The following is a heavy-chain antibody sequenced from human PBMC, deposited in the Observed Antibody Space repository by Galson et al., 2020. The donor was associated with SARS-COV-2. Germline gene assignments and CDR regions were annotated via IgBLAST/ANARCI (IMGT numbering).Heavy chain of an antibody. CDR1: GGSISSYY. CDR3: ARGLHYYDSSGYYFDY. D-gene: IGHD3-22*01. V-gene: IGHV4-59*01. CDR2: IYYSGST. Sequence: ETSETLSLTCTVSGGSISSYYWSWIRQPPGKGLEWIGYIYYSGSTNYNPSLKSRVTISVDTSKNQFSLKLSSVTAADTAVYYCARGLHYYDSSGYYFDYWCQGTLVTVSS. J-gene: IGHJ4*02.